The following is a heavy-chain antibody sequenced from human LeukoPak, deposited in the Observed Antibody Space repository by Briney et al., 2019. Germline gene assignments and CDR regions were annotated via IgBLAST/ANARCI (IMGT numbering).Heavy chain of an antibody. CDR2: IYHSGSA. CDR3: ARTDGDLPTSLDV. CDR1: GYSISSGYY. Sequence: SETLSLTCTVSGYSISSGYYWGWIRQPPGKGLEWIASIYHSGSAYYNPSLKSRATISVDTSKNHFSLRLTSVTAADTAVYYCARTDGDLPTSLDVWGKGTTVTVSS. J-gene: IGHJ6*04. V-gene: IGHV4-38-2*02. D-gene: IGHD4-17*01.